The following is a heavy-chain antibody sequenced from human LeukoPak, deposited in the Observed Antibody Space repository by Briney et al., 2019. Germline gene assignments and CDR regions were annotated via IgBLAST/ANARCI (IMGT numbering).Heavy chain of an antibody. CDR3: AKDGGGSLEWLPPMDV. CDR2: ITGSGGST. J-gene: IGHJ6*02. V-gene: IGHV3-23*01. CDR1: GFTFSSNA. Sequence: PGGSLRLSCAASGFTFSSNAMSWVRQAPGKGLEWVSSITGSGGSTYYGDSVKGRFTISRDNSKNTLYLQMNSLRAEDTALYYCAKDGGGSLEWLPPMDVWGQGTTVTVSS. D-gene: IGHD3-3*01.